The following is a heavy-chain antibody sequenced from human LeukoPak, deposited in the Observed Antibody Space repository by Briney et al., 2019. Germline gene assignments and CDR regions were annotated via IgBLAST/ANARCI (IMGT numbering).Heavy chain of an antibody. D-gene: IGHD6-13*01. CDR3: AKDGSVAAAGTYYYYMDV. V-gene: IGHV3-30*18. J-gene: IGHJ6*03. CDR1: GFIFSSYG. Sequence: GGSLRLSCEASGFIFSSYGFHWVRQAPGKGLEWVTLISYDGRNQYYGQSVKGRFTISRDNSKNIVYLQMNSLRIEDTGVYYCAKDGSVAAAGTYYYYMDVWGKGTTVTVSS. CDR2: ISYDGRNQ.